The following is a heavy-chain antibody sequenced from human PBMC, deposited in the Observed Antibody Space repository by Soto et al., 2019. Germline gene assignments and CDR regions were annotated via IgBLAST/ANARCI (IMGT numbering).Heavy chain of an antibody. D-gene: IGHD4-17*01. CDR2: ISTSGTTI. Sequence: QVQLVESGGGLVKPGGSLRLSCEASGFTCSDYYMSWIRQAPGKGLEWISYISTSGTTIYYADSVKGRFTISRDNVKNSLYLQMNRLRAEDTAVYYCARESVTFVAFDIWGQGTMVTVSS. J-gene: IGHJ3*02. CDR3: ARESVTFVAFDI. V-gene: IGHV3-11*01. CDR1: GFTCSDYY.